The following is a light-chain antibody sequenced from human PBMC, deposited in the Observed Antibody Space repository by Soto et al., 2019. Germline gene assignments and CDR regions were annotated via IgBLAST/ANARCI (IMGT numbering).Light chain of an antibody. CDR1: ESVRGS. CDR3: QHYYYWPPIS. V-gene: IGKV3-15*01. Sequence: EIVLTQSPATLSLSPGERATLSCRASESVRGSLAWYQQKPGQAPRLLIYGASTRATGVPTRFTGSGSGTEFTLTISGLRSEDFAVYYCQHYYYWPPISFGQGTRLEIK. CDR2: GAS. J-gene: IGKJ5*01.